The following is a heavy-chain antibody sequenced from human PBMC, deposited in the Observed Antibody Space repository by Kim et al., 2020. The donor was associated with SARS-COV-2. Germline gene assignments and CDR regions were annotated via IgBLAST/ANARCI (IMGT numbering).Heavy chain of an antibody. D-gene: IGHD6-19*01. Sequence: GGSLRLSCAASGFTFSNYGMHWVRQAPGKGLEWVAVIWYDGNYTFYGDSVKGRFTISRDNSKNTLYLQMNSLGDEDTAVYYCAKNRDGSSGNNQGYFEYWGQGTLVIVSS. J-gene: IGHJ4*02. V-gene: IGHV3-33*06. CDR2: IWYDGNYT. CDR1: GFTFSNYG. CDR3: AKNRDGSSGNNQGYFEY.